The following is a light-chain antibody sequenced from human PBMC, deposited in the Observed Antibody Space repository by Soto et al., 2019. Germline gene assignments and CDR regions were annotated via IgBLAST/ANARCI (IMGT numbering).Light chain of an antibody. CDR3: CSYAGSSTFV. CDR2: EGS. V-gene: IGLV2-23*03. Sequence: QSVLTQPASVSGSPGQSITISCTGTSSDVGSYNLVSWYQQHPGKAPKLMIYEGSKRPSGVSNRFSGSKSGNTAFLTISGLQAEDEADYYCCSYAGSSTFVFGGGTQLTVL. CDR1: SSDVGSYNL. J-gene: IGLJ2*01.